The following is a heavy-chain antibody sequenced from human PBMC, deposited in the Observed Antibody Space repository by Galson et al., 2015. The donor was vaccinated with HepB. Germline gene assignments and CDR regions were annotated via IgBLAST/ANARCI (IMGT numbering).Heavy chain of an antibody. D-gene: IGHD3-16*01. CDR2: ISGSGGST. Sequence: SLRLSCAASGFTFSSYAMSWVRQAPGKGLEWVSTISGSGGSTYYADSVKGRFTISRDNSKNTLDLQMNSLRTEDTAVYYCAKDGGSAAYPLGAFDIWGQGRMVTVSS. CDR3: AKDGGSAAYPLGAFDI. J-gene: IGHJ3*02. V-gene: IGHV3-23*01. CDR1: GFTFSSYA.